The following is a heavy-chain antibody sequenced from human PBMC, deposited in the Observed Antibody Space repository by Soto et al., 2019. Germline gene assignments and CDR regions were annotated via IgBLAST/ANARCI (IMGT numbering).Heavy chain of an antibody. Sequence: SVKVSCKASGGTFSSYAISWVRQAPGQGLEWMGGIIPIFGTANYAQKFQGRVTITADESTSTAYMELSSLRSEDTAVYYCASYILRFLEWSRDEYYYYGMDVWGQGTTVTVSS. CDR1: GGTFSSYA. J-gene: IGHJ6*02. CDR2: IIPIFGTA. V-gene: IGHV1-69*13. CDR3: ASYILRFLEWSRDEYYYYGMDV. D-gene: IGHD3-3*01.